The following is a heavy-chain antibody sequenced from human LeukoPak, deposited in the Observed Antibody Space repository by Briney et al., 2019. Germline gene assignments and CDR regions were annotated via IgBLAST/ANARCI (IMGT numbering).Heavy chain of an antibody. CDR3: ARIVGATDYFDH. Sequence: SETLSLTCAVSGYSISSGYYWGWIRQPPGKGLGWIGSIYHSGSTYYNPSLKSRVTISVDTSKNQFSLKLSSVTAADTAVYYCARIVGATDYFDHWGQGTLVTVSS. CDR2: IYHSGST. D-gene: IGHD1-26*01. J-gene: IGHJ4*02. CDR1: GYSISSGYY. V-gene: IGHV4-38-2*01.